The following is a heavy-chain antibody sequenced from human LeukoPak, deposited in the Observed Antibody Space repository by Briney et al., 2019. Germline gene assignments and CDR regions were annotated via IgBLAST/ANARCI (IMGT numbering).Heavy chain of an antibody. CDR3: ARAGDSSGYYFPLGY. V-gene: IGHV3-7*01. CDR1: GFTFSSYW. Sequence: GGSLRLSCAASGFTFSSYWMSWVRQAPGKGLEWVANIKQDGSEKYYVDSVKGRFTISRDNAKNSLYLQMNSLRAEDTAVYYYARAGDSSGYYFPLGYWGQGTLVTVSS. J-gene: IGHJ4*02. D-gene: IGHD3-22*01. CDR2: IKQDGSEK.